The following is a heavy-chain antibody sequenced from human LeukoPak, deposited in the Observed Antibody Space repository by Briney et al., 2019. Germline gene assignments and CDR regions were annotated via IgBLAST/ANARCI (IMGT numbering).Heavy chain of an antibody. CDR3: ARASSRDGYNLDFDY. CDR2: ISPSGGST. D-gene: IGHD5-24*01. J-gene: IGHJ4*02. Sequence: ASVKVSCKASGYTFTSYYMHWVRQAPGQGLEWMGIISPSGGSTSYAQKFQGRVTMTRDTSTSTVYMELSSLRSEDTAVYYRARASSRDGYNLDFDYWGQGTLVTVSS. V-gene: IGHV1-46*01. CDR1: GYTFTSYY.